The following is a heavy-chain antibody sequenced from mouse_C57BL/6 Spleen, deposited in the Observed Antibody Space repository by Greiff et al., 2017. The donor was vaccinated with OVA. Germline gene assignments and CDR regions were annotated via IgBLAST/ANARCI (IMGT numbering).Heavy chain of an antibody. V-gene: IGHV5-12*01. J-gene: IGHJ4*01. CDR2: ISNGGGST. D-gene: IGHD3-1*01. CDR3: ARRGRAYAMDY. Sequence: EVQVVESGGGLVQPGGSLKLSCAASGFTFSDYYMYWVRQTPEKRLEWVAYISNGGGSTYYPDTVKGRFTISRDNAKNTLYLQMSRLKSEDTAMYYCARRGRAYAMDYWGQGTSVTVSS. CDR1: GFTFSDYY.